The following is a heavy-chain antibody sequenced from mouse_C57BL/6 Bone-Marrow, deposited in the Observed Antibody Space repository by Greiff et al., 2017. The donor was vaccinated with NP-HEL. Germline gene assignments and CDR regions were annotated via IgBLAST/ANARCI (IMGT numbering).Heavy chain of an antibody. V-gene: IGHV1-36*01. Sequence: EVQLQESGPVLVKPGPSVKISCKASGFTFTDYYMHWVKQSHGKSLEWIGLVYPYNGGTSYNQKFKGKATLTVDTSSSTAYMELNSLTSEDSAVYYCAMVYYYGSSYKGYFDVWGTGTTVTVSS. CDR1: GFTFTDYY. CDR3: AMVYYYGSSYKGYFDV. CDR2: VYPYNGGT. J-gene: IGHJ1*03. D-gene: IGHD1-1*01.